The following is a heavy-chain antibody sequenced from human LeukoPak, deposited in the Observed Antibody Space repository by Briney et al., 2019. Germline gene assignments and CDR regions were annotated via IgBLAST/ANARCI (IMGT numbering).Heavy chain of an antibody. CDR2: INNRGST. D-gene: IGHD2-8*01. Sequence: SETQSLTCGVSGGSFSGHYWNWIRQRPGKGLEWIGDINNRGSTSYNPSLKSAVTISVDPSKNQFSLKVHSVTAADTAIYYCARDRFCSDGVCFKGTFDFWGLGTLVIVSP. CDR3: ARDRFCSDGVCFKGTFDF. J-gene: IGHJ4*02. V-gene: IGHV4-34*01. CDR1: GGSFSGHY.